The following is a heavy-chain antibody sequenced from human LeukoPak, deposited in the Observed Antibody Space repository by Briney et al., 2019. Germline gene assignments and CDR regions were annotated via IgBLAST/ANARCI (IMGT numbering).Heavy chain of an antibody. CDR3: AKEGEDIVVVTAIRGYFDY. CDR1: GFTFSLYG. D-gene: IGHD2-21*02. J-gene: IGHJ4*02. CDR2: LWYDGSNK. V-gene: IGHV3-33*06. Sequence: GGSLRLSCAASGFTFSLYGMHWVRQAPGKGLEWVAGLWYDGSNKVYGDSVKGRLTVSRDNSKNTLYLQMNSLRAEDTAVYYCAKEGEDIVVVTAIRGYFDYWGQGTLVTVSS.